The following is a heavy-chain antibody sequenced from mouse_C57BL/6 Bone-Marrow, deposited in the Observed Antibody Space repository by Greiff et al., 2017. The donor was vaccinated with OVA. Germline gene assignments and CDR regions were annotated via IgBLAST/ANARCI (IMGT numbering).Heavy chain of an antibody. CDR2: INPYNGGT. CDR1: GYTFTDYY. V-gene: IGHV1-19*01. CDR3: ARGGQYATVVATNFDV. D-gene: IGHD1-1*01. J-gene: IGHJ1*03. Sequence: VQLQQSGPVLVKPGASVKMSCKASGYTFTDYYMNWVKQSHGKSLEWIGVINPYNGGTSYNQKFKGKATLTVAKSSSTTYMELNSLTSEDSAVYYCARGGQYATVVATNFDVWGTGTTVTVSS.